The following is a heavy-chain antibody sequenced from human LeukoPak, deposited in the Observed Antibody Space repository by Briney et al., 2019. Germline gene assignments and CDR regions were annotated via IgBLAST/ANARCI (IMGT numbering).Heavy chain of an antibody. Sequence: GGSLRLSCAASGFTFSSYAISWVRQAPGKGPEWVSAISGSGGSTYYADSVKGRFTISRDNAKNSLYLQMSSLSAEDTAVYYCARDCSGGSCPSGFFDYWGQGALVTVSS. D-gene: IGHD2-15*01. CDR1: GFTFSSYA. J-gene: IGHJ4*02. CDR3: ARDCSGGSCPSGFFDY. V-gene: IGHV3-23*01. CDR2: ISGSGGST.